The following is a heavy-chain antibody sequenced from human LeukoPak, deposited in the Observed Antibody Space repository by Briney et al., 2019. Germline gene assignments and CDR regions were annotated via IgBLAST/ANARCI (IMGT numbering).Heavy chain of an antibody. V-gene: IGHV3-9*01. CDR2: ISWNSGSI. CDR1: GFTFDDYA. Sequence: SGGSLRLSRAASGFTFDDYAMHWVRQAPGKGLEWVSGISWNSGSIGYADSVKGRFTISRDNAKNSLYLQMNSLRAEDTALYYCAKGPRRSYFDYWGQGTLVTVSS. CDR3: AKGPRRSYFDY. J-gene: IGHJ4*02.